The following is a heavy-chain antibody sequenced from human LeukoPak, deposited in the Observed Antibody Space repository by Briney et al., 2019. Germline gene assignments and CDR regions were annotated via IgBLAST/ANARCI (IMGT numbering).Heavy chain of an antibody. Sequence: GGSLRLSCAASGFTFSSYDMNWVREAPGKGLEWVSYISSSGSTIYYADSVKGRFTISRDNAKNSLYLQMNSLRAEDTAVYYCTREASTNYGDLDYWGQGTLVTVSS. CDR1: GFTFSSYD. J-gene: IGHJ4*02. V-gene: IGHV3-48*03. CDR3: TREASTNYGDLDY. CDR2: ISSSGSTI. D-gene: IGHD4-17*01.